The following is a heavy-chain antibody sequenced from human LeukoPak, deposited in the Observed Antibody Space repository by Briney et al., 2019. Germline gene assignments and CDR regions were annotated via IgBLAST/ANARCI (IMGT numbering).Heavy chain of an antibody. CDR2: MQSNGTT. CDR1: GGFLTSGSNF. D-gene: IGHD1-26*01. Sequence: SHTLSLTCTVSGGFLTSGSNFWPWIRQPAGKGREWLGSMQSNGTTNYNPSLKKRVAITIGATKNQFSLQLISVTGADTAVYYCARGLSNAWEVQAYWGQGTLVTVSS. V-gene: IGHV4-61*02. CDR3: ARGLSNAWEVQAY. J-gene: IGHJ4*02.